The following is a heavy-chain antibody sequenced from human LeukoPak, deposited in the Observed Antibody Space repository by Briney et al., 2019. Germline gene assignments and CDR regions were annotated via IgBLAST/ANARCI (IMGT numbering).Heavy chain of an antibody. CDR2: IYDNGYT. Sequence: SETLSLTCTVSGGSMSTYYWSWIRQPPGKGLEWIGYIYDNGYTHYNPSLKSRVSISLDTSKSQFSLNLSSVTAADTAVYYCSRRAFGGVIAANWFDPWGQGTLVTVSS. D-gene: IGHD3-16*02. J-gene: IGHJ5*02. CDR3: SRRAFGGVIAANWFDP. CDR1: GGSMSTYY. V-gene: IGHV4-59*08.